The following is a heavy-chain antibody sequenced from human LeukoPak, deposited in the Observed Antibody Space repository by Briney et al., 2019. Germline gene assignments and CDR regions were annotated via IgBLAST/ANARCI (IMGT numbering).Heavy chain of an antibody. CDR3: ARVGRSRGSLPNSYYYMDV. D-gene: IGHD1-26*01. CDR1: GDIFNSYS. CDR2: IIPVFGST. Sequence: SVKVSCNASGDIFNSYSVSWVRQAPGQGLEWMGGIIPVFGSTNYAQKFQGRVTITTDQSTRTAYMELNSLSSDDTAVYYCARVGRSRGSLPNSYYYMDVWGKGTTVTVSS. V-gene: IGHV1-69*05. J-gene: IGHJ6*03.